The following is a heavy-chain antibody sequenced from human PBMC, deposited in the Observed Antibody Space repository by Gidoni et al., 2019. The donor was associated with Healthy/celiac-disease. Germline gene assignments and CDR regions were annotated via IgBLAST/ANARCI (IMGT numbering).Heavy chain of an antibody. Sequence: QVQLVQSGAEVKKTGASVKVSCKASGYTFTRYDISWVRQAPGKGLEWMGWISAYNGNTNYAQKLQGRVTMTTDTSTSTAYMELRSLRSDDTAVYYCARPNTGYSYGNYYYYGMDVWGQGTTVTVSS. CDR3: ARPNTGYSYGNYYYYGMDV. CDR2: ISAYNGNT. CDR1: GYTFTRYD. J-gene: IGHJ6*02. D-gene: IGHD5-18*01. V-gene: IGHV1-18*01.